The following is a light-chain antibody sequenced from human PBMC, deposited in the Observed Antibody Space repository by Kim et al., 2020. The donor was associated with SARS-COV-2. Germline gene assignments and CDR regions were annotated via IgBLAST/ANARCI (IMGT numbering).Light chain of an antibody. V-gene: IGLV2-14*03. J-gene: IGLJ1*01. CDR1: NSDVGGSDS. Sequence: GQSITISCTGGNSDVGGSDSVSWYQQHPGTAPKLMIYDVINRPAGVSERFSGSKSDNTASLTISGLQAEDEADYFCSSYTGTHTYVFGSGTKVTVL. CDR3: SSYTGTHTYV. CDR2: DVI.